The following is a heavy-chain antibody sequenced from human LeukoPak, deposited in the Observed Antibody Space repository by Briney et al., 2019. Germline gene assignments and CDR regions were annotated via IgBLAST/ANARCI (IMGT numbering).Heavy chain of an antibody. CDR3: AKGFAAPDY. J-gene: IGHJ4*02. Sequence: GGSLRLSCAVSGFTFRNYWMSWVRQAPGKGLEWVAFIRYAGSNNYYADSVKGRFTVSRDNSKNTLYLQMSSLRPDDTAVYYCAKGFAAPDYWGQGTLVTVSS. D-gene: IGHD6-13*01. V-gene: IGHV3-30*02. CDR1: GFTFRNYW. CDR2: IRYAGSNN.